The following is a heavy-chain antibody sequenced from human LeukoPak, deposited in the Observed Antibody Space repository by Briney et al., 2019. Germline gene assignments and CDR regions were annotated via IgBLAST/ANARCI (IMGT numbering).Heavy chain of an antibody. CDR1: GGSISSYY. V-gene: IGHV4-59*01. J-gene: IGHJ5*02. CDR3: ARGTMSWFDP. CDR2: IYYNGNT. D-gene: IGHD3-10*02. Sequence: PSETLSLTCTVSGGSISSYYWSWIRQPPGKGLEWIGYIYYNGNTNYNPSLKSRVTILVDRSKNQFSLKLNSVTAADTAVYFCARGTMSWFDPWGQGTLVTVSS.